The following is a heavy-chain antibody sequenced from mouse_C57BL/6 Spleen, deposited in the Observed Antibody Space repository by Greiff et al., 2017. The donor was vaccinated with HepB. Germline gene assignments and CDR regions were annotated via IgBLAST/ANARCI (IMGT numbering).Heavy chain of an antibody. V-gene: IGHV5-17*01. CDR3: ARRITTGYYAMEY. Sequence: EVQRVESGGGLVKPGGSLKLSCAASGFTFSDYGMHWVRQAPEKGLEWVAYISSGSSTIYYADTVKGRFTISRDNAKNTLFLQMTSLGSEDTAMYYCARRITTGYYAMEYWGQGTSVTVSS. CDR1: GFTFSDYG. D-gene: IGHD2-4*01. J-gene: IGHJ4*01. CDR2: ISSGSSTI.